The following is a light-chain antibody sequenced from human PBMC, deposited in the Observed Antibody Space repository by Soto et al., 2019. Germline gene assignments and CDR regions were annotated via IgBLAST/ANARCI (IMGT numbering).Light chain of an antibody. Sequence: SYALTQPPSVSVSPGQTARITCSGDALPKQYAYWYQQKPGQAPLLVIYKDNERPSGIPERVSGSRSGTTVTLTISGVQAEDEADYYCQSADSSGTYYVFGTGTKVNV. V-gene: IGLV3-25*02. CDR3: QSADSSGTYYV. CDR2: KDN. J-gene: IGLJ1*01. CDR1: ALPKQY.